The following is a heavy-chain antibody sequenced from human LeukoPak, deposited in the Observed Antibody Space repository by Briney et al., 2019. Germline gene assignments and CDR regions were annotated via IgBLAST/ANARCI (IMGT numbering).Heavy chain of an antibody. Sequence: GGSLRLSCSASRFTFSSCAMHWVRQAQAQGLVLVSRINSDGSYTNSADSVKGRYTISRDNAKNTLYLQMNSLRAEDTAVYYCAREGCAKGRAFYLWGQGTMVTVSS. CDR2: INSDGSYT. J-gene: IGHJ3*01. CDR1: RFTFSSCA. V-gene: IGHV3-74*01. CDR3: AREGCAKGRAFYL. D-gene: IGHD4/OR15-4a*01.